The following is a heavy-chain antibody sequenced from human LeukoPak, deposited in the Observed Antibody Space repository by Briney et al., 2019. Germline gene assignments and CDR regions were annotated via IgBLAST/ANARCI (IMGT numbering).Heavy chain of an antibody. CDR2: IYYTGST. CDR1: GGPISSYY. D-gene: IGHD6-13*01. V-gene: IGHV4-39*02. J-gene: IGHJ4*02. CDR3: ARTGTYFDY. Sequence: SGTLSLTCTVSGGPISSYYWGWIRQPPGKGLEWIGNIYYTGSTYYNPSLKSRLTISVDTSKSHFSLKLSSVTAADTAVYYCARTGTYFDYWGQGTLVTVSS.